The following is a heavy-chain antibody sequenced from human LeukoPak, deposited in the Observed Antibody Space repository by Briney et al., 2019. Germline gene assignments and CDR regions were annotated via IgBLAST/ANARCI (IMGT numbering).Heavy chain of an antibody. Sequence: SETLSLTCSVSAGSISSHYWSWIRQPPGKGLEWIGYIYYSGTTNYNPSLKSRVTISVDTSKNQFSLKLSSVTAADTAIYYCARGVYIAAAQYGYWGQGTLVTVSS. D-gene: IGHD6-13*01. CDR2: IYYSGTT. CDR1: AGSISSHY. V-gene: IGHV4-59*11. CDR3: ARGVYIAAAQYGY. J-gene: IGHJ4*02.